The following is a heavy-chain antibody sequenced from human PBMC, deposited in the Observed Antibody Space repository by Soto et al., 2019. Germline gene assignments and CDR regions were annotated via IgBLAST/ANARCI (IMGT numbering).Heavy chain of an antibody. CDR2: IIPILGIA. D-gene: IGHD4-17*01. Sequence: QVQLVQSGAEVKKPGSSVKVSCNASGGTFSSYTISWLRQARGQGLEWMGRIIPILGIANYAQKFQGRVTITADKSTSTADMELSSLRSEDTAVYYCARGRGYYGDFYYGMDVWGQGTTVTVSS. V-gene: IGHV1-69*02. CDR1: GGTFSSYT. CDR3: ARGRGYYGDFYYGMDV. J-gene: IGHJ6*02.